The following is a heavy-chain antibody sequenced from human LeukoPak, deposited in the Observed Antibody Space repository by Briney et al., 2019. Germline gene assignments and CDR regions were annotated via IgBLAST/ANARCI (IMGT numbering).Heavy chain of an antibody. J-gene: IGHJ4*02. CDR3: AGRHTGTFED. Sequence: SETLSLTCTVSGGSMSSYYWTWIRQPPGKGLEWIGYVYSSGSTNYNPSLKSRVTISVDTSKNQFSLKLSSVTAADTAVYYCAGRHTGTFEDWGQGALVTVSS. CDR1: GGSMSSYY. V-gene: IGHV4-59*01. CDR2: VYSSGST. D-gene: IGHD5-18*01.